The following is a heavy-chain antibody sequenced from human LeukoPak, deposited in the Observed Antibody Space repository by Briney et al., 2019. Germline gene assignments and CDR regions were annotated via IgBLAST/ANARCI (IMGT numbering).Heavy chain of an antibody. CDR2: ISSSSSYI. CDR1: GFTFSSYS. D-gene: IGHD6-13*01. CDR3: ARKKHSSSWSLNWFDP. Sequence: KPGGSLRLSCAASGFTFSSYSMNWVRQAPGKGLEWVSSISSSSSYIYYADSVKGRFTISRDNAKNSLYLQMNSLRAEDTAVYYCARKKHSSSWSLNWFDPWGQGTLVTVSS. J-gene: IGHJ5*02. V-gene: IGHV3-21*01.